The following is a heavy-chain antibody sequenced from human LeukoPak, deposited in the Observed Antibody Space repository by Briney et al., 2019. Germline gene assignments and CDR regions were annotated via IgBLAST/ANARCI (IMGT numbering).Heavy chain of an antibody. Sequence: GGSLRLSCAASGFTFSTYWMNWYRQAPGKGLEWVGNINQDASEINYVDSVRGRFTISRDNAKNSLHLQMNSLRAEDTAVYYCSPDRENSDWQKRFDSWGQGTLVTVSS. CDR3: SPDRENSDWQKRFDS. V-gene: IGHV3-7*01. D-gene: IGHD2-21*02. CDR2: INQDASEI. J-gene: IGHJ4*02. CDR1: GFTFSTYW.